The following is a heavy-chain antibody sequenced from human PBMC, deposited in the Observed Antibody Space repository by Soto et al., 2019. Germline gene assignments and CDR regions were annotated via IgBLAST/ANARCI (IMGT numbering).Heavy chain of an antibody. CDR2: IYYSGST. V-gene: IGHV4-59*01. CDR3: ARGGGYCSGGSCYRGFDP. Sequence: PSETLSLICTVSGGSISSYYWSWIRQPPGKGLEWIGYIYYSGSTNYNPSLKSRVTISVDTSKNQFSLKLSSVTAADTAVYYCARGGGYCSGGSCYRGFDPWGQGTLVTVSS. J-gene: IGHJ5*02. CDR1: GGSISSYY. D-gene: IGHD2-15*01.